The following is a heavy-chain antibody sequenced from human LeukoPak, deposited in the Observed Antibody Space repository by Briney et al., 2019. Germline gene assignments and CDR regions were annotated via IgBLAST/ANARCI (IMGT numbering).Heavy chain of an antibody. CDR1: GYTFTGYY. D-gene: IGHD3-16*01. Sequence: ASVKVSCKASGYTFTGYYMYWVRQAPAQGLEWVGWINPDSGGTNYAQKFQGRGTMTRGTSISTAYLELSWLRSDDTAVYSCARLRSYDYVWGSFDYWGQGTLVTVSS. CDR3: ARLRSYDYVWGSFDY. CDR2: INPDSGGT. J-gene: IGHJ4*02. V-gene: IGHV1-2*02.